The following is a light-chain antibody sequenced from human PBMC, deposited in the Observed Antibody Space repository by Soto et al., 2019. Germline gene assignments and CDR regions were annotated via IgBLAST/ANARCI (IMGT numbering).Light chain of an antibody. V-gene: IGKV3-20*01. Sequence: EIVLTQSPGTLSLSPGERATLSCRASQSVSSSFLAWYQQKPGQAPRLLIYGASSRATGTPDRFSGSGSGTDFTLTISTLESEDFAVYYCHQYDSSPLTFGGGTKVEIK. CDR2: GAS. CDR1: QSVSSSF. J-gene: IGKJ4*01. CDR3: HQYDSSPLT.